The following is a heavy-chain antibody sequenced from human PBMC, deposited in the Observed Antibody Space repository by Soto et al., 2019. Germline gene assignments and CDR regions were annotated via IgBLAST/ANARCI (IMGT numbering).Heavy chain of an antibody. CDR1: GYISGHYG. V-gene: IGHV1-18*01. J-gene: IGHJ4*02. D-gene: IGHD2-2*01. CDR2: ISAHRGHT. CDR3: ASDGDQWYQRCCDN. Sequence: QVQLVQSAPELTKPGASVKVSCRVSGYISGHYGISWVRLRPGQGLEWMGWISAHRGHTNYAHKFRGRVTMTTDPSTATVSMELTNLLSDDKAIYFCASDGDQWYQRCCDNGGQGTLVTFSS.